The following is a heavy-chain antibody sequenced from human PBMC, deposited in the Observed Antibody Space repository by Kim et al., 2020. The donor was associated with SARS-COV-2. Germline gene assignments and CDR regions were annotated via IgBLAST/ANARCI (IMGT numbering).Heavy chain of an antibody. CDR3: ARDAVSYGMDV. D-gene: IGHD3-16*01. CDR1: GFTVSSNY. CDR2: IYSGGST. Sequence: GGSLRLSCAASGFTVSSNYMSWVRQAPGKGLEWVSVIYSGGSTYYADSVKGRFTISRDNSKNTLYLQMNSLRAGDTAVYYCARDAVSYGMDVWGQGTTVTVPS. V-gene: IGHV3-53*01. J-gene: IGHJ6*02.